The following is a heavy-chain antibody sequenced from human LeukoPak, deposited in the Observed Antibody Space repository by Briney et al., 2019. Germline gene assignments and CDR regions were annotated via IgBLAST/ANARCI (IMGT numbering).Heavy chain of an antibody. CDR3: AGTYSLYGPFDI. CDR2: IYHSGNT. CDR1: NYSISSGYY. J-gene: IGHJ3*02. Sequence: SETLSLTCTVSNYSISSGYYWAWIRPPPGKGLEWIGNIYHSGNTYYNPSLKSRVSLSVDTSENQFSLKLSSVTAADTAVYYCAGTYSLYGPFDIWGQGTMVTVSS. V-gene: IGHV4-38-2*02. D-gene: IGHD3-10*01.